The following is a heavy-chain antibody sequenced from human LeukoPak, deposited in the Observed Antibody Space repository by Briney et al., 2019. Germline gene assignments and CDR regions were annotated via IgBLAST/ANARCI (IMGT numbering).Heavy chain of an antibody. CDR2: IYYSGNT. CDR1: GDSISTSNSY. D-gene: IGHD6-19*01. Sequence: SETLSLTCTVSGDSISTSNSYWGWIRQPPGKGLEWIGSIYYSGNTYYNASLKSRATISVDTSKNQFSLKLTSVTAADTAVYYCARDLIAVADPPNWFDPWGQGTLVTVSS. CDR3: ARDLIAVADPPNWFDP. V-gene: IGHV4-39*02. J-gene: IGHJ5*02.